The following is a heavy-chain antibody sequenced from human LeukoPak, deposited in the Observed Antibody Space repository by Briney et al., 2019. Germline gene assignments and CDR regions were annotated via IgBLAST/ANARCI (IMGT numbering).Heavy chain of an antibody. Sequence: SETPSLTCTVSGGSISSYYWSWIRQPPEKGLEWIGYSYYSGSTTPHPSLKSRVTISVDTSKNQFSLRLRSVTAADTAVYYCARHGGSGSFDYWGQGTLVTVSS. D-gene: IGHD3-3*01. J-gene: IGHJ4*02. CDR1: GGSISSYY. V-gene: IGHV4-59*08. CDR3: ARHGGSGSFDY. CDR2: SYYSGST.